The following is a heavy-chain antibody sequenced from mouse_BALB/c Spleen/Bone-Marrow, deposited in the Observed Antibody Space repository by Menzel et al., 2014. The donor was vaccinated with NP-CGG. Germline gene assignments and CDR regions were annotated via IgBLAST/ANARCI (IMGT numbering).Heavy chain of an antibody. CDR3: ARGGHDFSLDY. CDR2: IDTSDSYT. Sequence: QVQLQQPGAELGMPGASVKMSRKASGYTFTDNWIYWVKQRPGQGLEWIGAIDTSDSYTNYNQKFMGKASLTVDASSSTAYMQVSSLTSDDSAVYYCARGGHDFSLDYWGQGTSVTVSS. CDR1: GYTFTDNW. J-gene: IGHJ4*01. V-gene: IGHV1-69*01. D-gene: IGHD2-4*01.